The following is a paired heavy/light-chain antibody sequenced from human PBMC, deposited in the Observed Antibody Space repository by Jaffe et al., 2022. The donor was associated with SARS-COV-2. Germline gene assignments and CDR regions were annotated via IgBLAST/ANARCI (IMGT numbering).Light chain of an antibody. CDR1: SGSVSTNHY. CDR3: VLYMSSGPKWL. CDR2: GTK. J-gene: IGLJ2*01. Sequence: QTVVTQESSLSVSPGGTVTLTCGLTSGSVSTNHYPSWFQQTPGQPPRTLIYGTKSRSSGVPDRFSGSILGNTAALTITGAQADDDSDYYCVLYMSSGPKWLFGGGTRLTVL. V-gene: IGLV8-61*01.
Heavy chain of an antibody. Sequence: QVQLVESGGGVVQPGTSLRLSCAASGLTFSRYGMHWVRQAPGKGLQWVAGIKYDGTEKVYADSVKGRFTISRDNSRNLMFLEMNIVRAEDTAVYYCAREEWTNSGRNYFDPWGQGTLVTVSS. V-gene: IGHV3-33*05. CDR1: GLTFSRYG. CDR2: IKYDGTEK. CDR3: AREEWTNSGRNYFDP. D-gene: IGHD1-7*01. J-gene: IGHJ5*02.